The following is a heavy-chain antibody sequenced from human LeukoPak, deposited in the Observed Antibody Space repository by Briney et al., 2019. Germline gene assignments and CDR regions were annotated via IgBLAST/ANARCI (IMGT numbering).Heavy chain of an antibody. D-gene: IGHD3-10*01. CDR1: GFTFSSYA. CDR3: AKDSGGVLWFGDFDPGY. CDR2: ISGSGGST. J-gene: IGHJ4*02. Sequence: GGSLRLSCAASGFTFSSYAMSWVRQAPGKGLEWVSAISGSGGSTYYADSVKGRFTISRDNSKNTLYLQMNSLRAEDTAVYYCAKDSGGVLWFGDFDPGYWGQGTLVTVSS. V-gene: IGHV3-23*01.